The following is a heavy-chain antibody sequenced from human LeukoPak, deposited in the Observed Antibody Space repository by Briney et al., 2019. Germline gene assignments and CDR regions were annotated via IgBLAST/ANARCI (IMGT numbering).Heavy chain of an antibody. D-gene: IGHD3-16*02. CDR1: GYTFTGYY. CDR3: ARGSYRTGFDP. CDR2: INTNSGGT. V-gene: IGHV1-2*02. Sequence: ASVKVSCKASGYTFTGYYMHWVRQAPGQGLEWMGWINTNSGGTNYAQKFQGRGTMTRDTSISTAYMKLSRLISDDTAVYYCARGSYRTGFDPWGQGALGTVSS. J-gene: IGHJ5*02.